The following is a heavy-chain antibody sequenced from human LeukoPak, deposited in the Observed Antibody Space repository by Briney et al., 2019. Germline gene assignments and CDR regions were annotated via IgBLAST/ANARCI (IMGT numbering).Heavy chain of an antibody. Sequence: PSETLSLTCTVSGGSISSYYWSWIRQPPGKGLEWIGYIHDSGSSSYIPSLKSRVTISLDTSKKRFSLKLSSVTAADSAVYFCARGDGDALFDSWGQGTLVTVSS. CDR3: ARGDGDALFDS. CDR2: IHDSGSS. CDR1: GGSISSYY. V-gene: IGHV4-59*01. J-gene: IGHJ4*02. D-gene: IGHD4-17*01.